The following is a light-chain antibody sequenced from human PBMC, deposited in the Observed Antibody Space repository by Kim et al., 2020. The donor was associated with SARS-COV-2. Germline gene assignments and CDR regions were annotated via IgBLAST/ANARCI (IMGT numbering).Light chain of an antibody. J-gene: IGKJ1*01. CDR2: AAS. V-gene: IGKV1-8*01. CDR3: LQYYSYPRT. Sequence: ASTGDRVTITCRASQGISSYLAWYQQKPGKAPKRLIYAASTLQSGVPSRFSGSGSGTDFTLTISCLQSEDFATYYCLQYYSYPRTFGQGTKVDIK. CDR1: QGISSY.